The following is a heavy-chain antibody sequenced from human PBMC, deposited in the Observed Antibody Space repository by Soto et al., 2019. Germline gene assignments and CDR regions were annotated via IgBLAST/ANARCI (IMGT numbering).Heavy chain of an antibody. Sequence: PSEPLSLPCTVSGDSIRSYYWSWIRQPPGKGLEWIGYIYDSGSTNYNPSLKSRVTISVDTSKSQFSLKLSSVTAADTAVYYCARDRAYYESSGLYFDYWGQGTLVTVSS. CDR1: GDSIRSYY. V-gene: IGHV4-59*01. D-gene: IGHD3-22*01. J-gene: IGHJ4*02. CDR2: IYDSGST. CDR3: ARDRAYYESSGLYFDY.